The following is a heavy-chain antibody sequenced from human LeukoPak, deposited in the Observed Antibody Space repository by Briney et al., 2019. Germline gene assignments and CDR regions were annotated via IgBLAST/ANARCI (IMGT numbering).Heavy chain of an antibody. J-gene: IGHJ4*02. V-gene: IGHV3-53*01. CDR3: ARDVGEVGATFY. CDR2: IYSGGDT. CDR1: GFTLSTRY. Sequence: GGSLRLSCAASGFTLSTRYMSCVRQARGKGLEWLSVIYSGGDTYYADSVTGRFTISRDKSKNTLFLQMNSLRAEDTAVYYCARDVGEVGATFYWGQGTLVTVSS. D-gene: IGHD1-26*01.